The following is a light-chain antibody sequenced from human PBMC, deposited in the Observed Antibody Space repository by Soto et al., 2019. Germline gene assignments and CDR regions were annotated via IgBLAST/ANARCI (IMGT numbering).Light chain of an antibody. J-gene: IGKJ1*01. Sequence: EIVLTQSPGTVSLSPGERATLSCMASQSVSSNLAWYQQKPGQAPRLLIYGASSRATGCPDRFSGSGSGTDFTLTISSLEPEDFAVYYCQQRSNWRWTFGQGTKVDIK. V-gene: IGKV3-11*01. CDR2: GAS. CDR3: QQRSNWRWT. CDR1: QSVSSN.